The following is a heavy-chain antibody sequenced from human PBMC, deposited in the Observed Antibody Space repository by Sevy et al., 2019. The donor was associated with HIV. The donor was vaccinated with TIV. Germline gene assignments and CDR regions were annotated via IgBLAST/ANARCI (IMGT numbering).Heavy chain of an antibody. CDR3: AKTFAIFGVLMSPDFDP. V-gene: IGHV3-33*06. J-gene: IGHJ5*02. CDR2: IWYDGSYK. Sequence: GGSLRLSCAASGFTFSNYGMHWVRQAPGKGLEWVAVIWYDGSYKYYADSVKGRFTISRANTLGTLYLQMNSLRAEDTAVYYCAKTFAIFGVLMSPDFDPWGQGTLVTVSS. CDR1: GFTFSNYG. D-gene: IGHD3-3*01.